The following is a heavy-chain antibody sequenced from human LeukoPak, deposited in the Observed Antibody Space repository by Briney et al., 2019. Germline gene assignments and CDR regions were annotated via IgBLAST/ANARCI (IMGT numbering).Heavy chain of an antibody. J-gene: IGHJ6*02. CDR2: IDSNGGST. CDR1: GFTFSSYV. CDR3: VPRPTSGRQPMDV. V-gene: IGHV3-64D*09. D-gene: IGHD1-26*01. Sequence: GGSLRLSCSASGFTFSSYVMHWVRQAPGGGLEYVSAIDSNGGSTYYADSVKGRFTISRDNSKNMLYLQMSSQRTDDTAVYYCVPRPTSGRQPMDVWGQGTTVTVSS.